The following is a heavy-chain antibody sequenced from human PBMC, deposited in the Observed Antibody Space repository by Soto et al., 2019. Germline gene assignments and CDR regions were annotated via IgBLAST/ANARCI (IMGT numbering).Heavy chain of an antibody. CDR3: ATSDTSRFY. CDR1: GVSISSHDC. J-gene: IGHJ4*02. Sequence: QVQLQESGPGLVKPSGTLSLTCAVSGVSISSHDCWTWVRQPPGKGLEWIGESHQGGNTNYNSSLDSRVTISVDKSKNQFSLNLSSVTAADTAVYYGATSDTSRFYWGQGTLVTVSS. D-gene: IGHD6-13*01. CDR2: SHQGGNT. V-gene: IGHV4-4*02.